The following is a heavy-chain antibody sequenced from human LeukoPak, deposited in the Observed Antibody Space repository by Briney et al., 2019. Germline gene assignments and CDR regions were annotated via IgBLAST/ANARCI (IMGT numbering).Heavy chain of an antibody. Sequence: GGSLRLSCAASGFTFSSYGMSWVRQAPGKGLEWVSAISGSGGSTYYADSVKGRFTISRDNSKNTLYLQMNSLRAEDTAVYYCAKDGTSSGWYPVDYWGQGTLVTVSS. CDR2: ISGSGGST. V-gene: IGHV3-23*01. D-gene: IGHD6-19*01. CDR1: GFTFSSYG. CDR3: AKDGTSSGWYPVDY. J-gene: IGHJ4*02.